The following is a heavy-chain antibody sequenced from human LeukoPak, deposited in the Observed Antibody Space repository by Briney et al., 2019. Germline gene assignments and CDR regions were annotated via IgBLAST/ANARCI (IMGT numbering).Heavy chain of an antibody. V-gene: IGHV3-15*01. Sequence: GGSLRLSCAASGFTFSNAWMSWVRQAPGKGLEWVGRIKSKTDGGTTDYAAPVKGRFTISRDDSKNTLYLQMNSLKTEDTAVYYCTTATPKSYYYYYYMDVWGKGTTVTVSS. CDR3: TTATPKSYYYYYYMDV. CDR1: GFTFSNAW. J-gene: IGHJ6*03. CDR2: IKSKTDGGTT.